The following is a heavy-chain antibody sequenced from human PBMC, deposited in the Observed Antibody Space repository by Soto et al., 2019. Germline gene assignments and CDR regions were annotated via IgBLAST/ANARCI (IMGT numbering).Heavy chain of an antibody. CDR1: GFTFSGSA. D-gene: IGHD4-17*01. CDR3: TPFYGDYGAY. V-gene: IGHV3-73*01. Sequence: EVQLVESGGGLVQPGGSLKLSCAASGFTFSGSAMHWVRQASGKGLEWVGRIRNKANNYATAYAASVKGRFTISRDDSKNTAYLQMYSLKTEDTALYYCTPFYGDYGAYWGQGTLVTVSS. J-gene: IGHJ1*01. CDR2: IRNKANNYAT.